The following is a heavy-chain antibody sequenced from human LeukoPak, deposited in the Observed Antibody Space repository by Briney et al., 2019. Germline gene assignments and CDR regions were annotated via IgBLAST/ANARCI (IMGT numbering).Heavy chain of an antibody. V-gene: IGHV4-31*03. CDR3: ARDVLR. CDR2: IYKTGST. J-gene: IGHJ4*02. CDR1: GDSITSGGYY. Sequence: SETLSLTCTVSGDSITSGGYYWSWTRQRPGKGLEWTGYIYKTGSTYYNPSLKSRVTMSVDTSRNQFSLKLNSVTAADTAVYYCARDVLRWGQGTLVTVSS.